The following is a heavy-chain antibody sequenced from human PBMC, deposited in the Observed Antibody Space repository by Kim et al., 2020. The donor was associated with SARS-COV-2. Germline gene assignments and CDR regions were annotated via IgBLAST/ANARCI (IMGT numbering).Heavy chain of an antibody. CDR3: ARLGSAMVTVDY. Sequence: YYNPSLKSRVTISVDTSTNQFSLKLSSVTAADTAVYYCARLGSAMVTVDYWGQGTLVTVSS. V-gene: IGHV4-39*01. D-gene: IGHD5-18*01. J-gene: IGHJ4*02.